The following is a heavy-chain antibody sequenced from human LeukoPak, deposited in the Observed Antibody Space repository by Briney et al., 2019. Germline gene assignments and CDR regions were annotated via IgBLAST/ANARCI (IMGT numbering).Heavy chain of an antibody. V-gene: IGHV4-34*01. CDR2: INHSGNT. CDR1: GGSFSGYS. CDR3: ARGPMITVTGTDY. J-gene: IGHJ4*02. Sequence: SETLSLTCAAYGGSFSGYSWSWIRQPPGKGLEWIGKINHSGNTNYNPSLKSRVTISVDTSKNQFSLKLSSVTAADTAVYYCARGPMITVTGTDYWGQGTLVTVSS. D-gene: IGHD4-17*01.